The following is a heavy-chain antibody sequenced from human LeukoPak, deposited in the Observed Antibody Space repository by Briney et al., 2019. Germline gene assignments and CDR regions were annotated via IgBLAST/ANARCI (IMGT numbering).Heavy chain of an antibody. J-gene: IGHJ6*03. D-gene: IGHD6-6*01. CDR2: ISGNGGST. CDR1: GFTFSTYG. CDR3: ARDRQLNYYYYMDV. Sequence: PGGSLRLSCAASGFTFSTYGMSWVRQAPGKGLEWVSAISGNGGSTYYADSVKGRFTISRDNSKNTLSLQMNSLRAEDTAVYYCARDRQLNYYYYMDVWGKGTTVTVSS. V-gene: IGHV3-23*01.